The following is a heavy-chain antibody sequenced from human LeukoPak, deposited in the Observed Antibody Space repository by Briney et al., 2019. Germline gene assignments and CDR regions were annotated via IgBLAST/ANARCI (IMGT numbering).Heavy chain of an antibody. CDR3: ARDRGRGGLGSAFDI. Sequence: ASVKVSCKASGYTFTDYYIHWVRQAPGHGLEWMGWINPNSGGTKFAQKFLGWFTMTRDTSINTAYMELSRLRSDDTAEYYCARDRGRGGLGSAFDIWGQGTMVTVSS. V-gene: IGHV1-2*04. CDR2: INPNSGGT. J-gene: IGHJ3*02. D-gene: IGHD3-16*01. CDR1: GYTFTDYY.